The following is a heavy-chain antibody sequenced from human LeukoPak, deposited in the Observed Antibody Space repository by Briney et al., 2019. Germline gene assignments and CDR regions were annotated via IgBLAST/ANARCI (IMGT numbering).Heavy chain of an antibody. V-gene: IGHV3-30*02. CDR3: AKTYYDSSGDAFDI. D-gene: IGHD3-22*01. CDR2: IRYDGSNK. J-gene: IGHJ3*02. CDR1: GFTFSSYG. Sequence: GGSLRLSCAASGFTFSSYGMHWVRQAPGKGLEWVAFIRYDGSNKYYADSVRGRFTISRDNSKNTLYLQINSLRAEDTAVYYCAKTYYDSSGDAFDIWGQGTMVTVSS.